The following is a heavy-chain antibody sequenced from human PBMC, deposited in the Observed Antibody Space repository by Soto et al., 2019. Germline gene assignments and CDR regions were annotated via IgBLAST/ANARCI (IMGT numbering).Heavy chain of an antibody. V-gene: IGHV4-59*01. CDR1: GGSISSYY. CDR2: IYYSGST. J-gene: IGHJ4*02. Sequence: SETLSLTCTVSGGSISSYYWSWIRQPPGKGLEWIGYIYYSGSTNYNPSLKSRVTISVDTSKNQFSLKLSSVTAADTAVYYCASTPIAVADYCFDYWGQGTLVTVSS. CDR3: ASTPIAVADYCFDY. D-gene: IGHD6-19*01.